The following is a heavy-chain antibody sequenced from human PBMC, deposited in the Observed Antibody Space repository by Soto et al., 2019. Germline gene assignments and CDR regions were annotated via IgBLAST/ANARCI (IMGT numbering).Heavy chain of an antibody. D-gene: IGHD2-2*01. CDR2: IYYSGST. CDR3: ASEVVPAAYSNWFDP. Sequence: SETLSLTCTVSGGSISSSSYYWGWIRQPPGKGLEWIGSIYYSGSTYYNPSLKSRVTISVDTSKNQFSLKLSSVTAADTAVYYCASEVVPAAYSNWFDPWGQGTLVTVSS. V-gene: IGHV4-39*01. CDR1: GGSISSSSYY. J-gene: IGHJ5*02.